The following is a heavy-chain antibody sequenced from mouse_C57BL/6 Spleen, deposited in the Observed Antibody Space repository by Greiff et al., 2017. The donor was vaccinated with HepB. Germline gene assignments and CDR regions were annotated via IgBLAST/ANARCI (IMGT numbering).Heavy chain of an antibody. CDR3: AREDYYGSSWDWYFDV. D-gene: IGHD1-1*01. Sequence: VQLKESGPGLVQPSQSLSITCTVSGFSLTSYGVHWVRQSPGKGLEWLGVIWSGGSTDYNAAFISRLSISKDNSKSQVFFKMNSLQADDTAIYYCAREDYYGSSWDWYFDVWGTGTTVTVSS. V-gene: IGHV2-2*01. CDR1: GFSLTSYG. CDR2: IWSGGST. J-gene: IGHJ1*03.